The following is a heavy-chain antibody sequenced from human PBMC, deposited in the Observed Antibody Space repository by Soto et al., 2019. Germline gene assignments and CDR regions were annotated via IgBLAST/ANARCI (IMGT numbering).Heavy chain of an antibody. CDR2: TYHRGNP. Sequence: QLQLQESGSRLVKSSETLSLTCAVSGDTISTGGYSWAWIRQPPGKAREWIGHTYHRGNPYYNPSLESRVIISVDRSKTQFSLKLSSVTAADTAVSYYARATYGDYVGYVDPWGQGTLVTVSS. CDR1: GDTISTGGYS. D-gene: IGHD4-17*01. V-gene: IGHV4-30-2*01. J-gene: IGHJ5*02. CDR3: ARATYGDYVGYVDP.